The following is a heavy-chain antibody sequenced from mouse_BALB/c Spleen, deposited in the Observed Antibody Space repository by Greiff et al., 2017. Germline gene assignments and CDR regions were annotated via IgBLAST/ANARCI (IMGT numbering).Heavy chain of an antibody. CDR1: GFSLTSYG. Sequence: VKVVESGPGLVQPSQSLSITCTVSGFSLTSYGVHWVRQSPGKGLEWLGVIWSGGSTDYNAAFISRLSISKDNSKSQVFFRMNSLQADDTAIYYSASGYYGYAMDYWGQGTSVTVSS. V-gene: IGHV2-4-1*01. CDR2: IWSGGST. J-gene: IGHJ4*01. CDR3: ASGYYGYAMDY. D-gene: IGHD2-1*01.